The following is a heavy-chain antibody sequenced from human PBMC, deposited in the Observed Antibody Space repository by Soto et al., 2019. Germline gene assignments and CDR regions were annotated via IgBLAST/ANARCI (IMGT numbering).Heavy chain of an antibody. D-gene: IGHD3-16*01. V-gene: IGHV4-4*07. CDR3: ARDDYKDGGNNWFDP. Sequence: PSETLSLTCTVSGGSITNYYWSWIRQPAGKGLEWXGRXXTXXRXXXXXSXXXRVTMSVDTSKNQFSLKLNDVTAADTAVYYCARDDYKDGGNNWFDPWGQGTLVTVSS. J-gene: IGHJ5*02. CDR1: GGSITNYY. CDR2: XXTXXRX.